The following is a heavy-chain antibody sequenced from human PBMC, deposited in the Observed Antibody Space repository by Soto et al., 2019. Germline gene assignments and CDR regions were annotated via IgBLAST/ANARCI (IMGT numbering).Heavy chain of an antibody. Sequence: QVQLQESGPGLVKPSETLSLTCTVSGGSISNHYWSWIRQPPGKGLEWIGYIYYNGNTNYNPSLKSRVTMSVHTSKNQISRKLSSVTAADTAVYYCTRANWYSEYWGQGTLVTVSS. D-gene: IGHD7-27*01. CDR2: IYYNGNT. CDR3: TRANWYSEY. V-gene: IGHV4-59*11. CDR1: GGSISNHY. J-gene: IGHJ4*02.